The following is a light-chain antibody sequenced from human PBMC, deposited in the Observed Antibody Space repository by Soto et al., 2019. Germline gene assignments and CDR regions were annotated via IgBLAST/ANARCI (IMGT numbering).Light chain of an antibody. CDR3: ETWDSNTRV. J-gene: IGLJ7*01. CDR2: IDGSGSY. CDR1: SGHSSYI. V-gene: IGLV4-60*02. Sequence: QAVLTQSSSASASLGSSVKLTCTLSSGHSSYIIAWHQQQPGKAPRYLMKIDGSGSYNKGSGVPDRFSGSSSGPDRYLTISNLQFDDEADYYCETWDSNTRVFGGGTQLTVL.